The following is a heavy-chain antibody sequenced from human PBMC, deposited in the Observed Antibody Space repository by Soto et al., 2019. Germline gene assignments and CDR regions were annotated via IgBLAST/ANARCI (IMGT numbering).Heavy chain of an antibody. J-gene: IGHJ1*01. CDR2: INAGNGKT. Sequence: ASVKVSCKTSGYTFTRYTIHWVRQAPGQRLEWMGWINAGNGKTKYSQKFQDRVTITRDTSASTAYMELSSLRSEDTAVYYCARDTYYGSGSYNYFQYWGRGTLVTVSS. CDR1: GYTFTRYT. D-gene: IGHD3-10*01. V-gene: IGHV1-3*01. CDR3: ARDTYYGSGSYNYFQY.